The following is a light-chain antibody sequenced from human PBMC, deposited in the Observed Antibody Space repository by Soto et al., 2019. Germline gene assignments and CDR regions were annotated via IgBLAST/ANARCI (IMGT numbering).Light chain of an antibody. CDR3: ATWDDSLHGYV. CDR2: TSN. CDR1: NSNIGNNK. J-gene: IGLJ1*01. V-gene: IGLV1-44*01. Sequence: QSALTQPPSASGTPGQRVTIPCSGSNSNIGNNKVNWYQQLPGTAPKLLIYTSNQRPSGVPDRFSGSKSGTSASLAISGLQSEDEADYYCATWDDSLHGYVFGTGTKVTVL.